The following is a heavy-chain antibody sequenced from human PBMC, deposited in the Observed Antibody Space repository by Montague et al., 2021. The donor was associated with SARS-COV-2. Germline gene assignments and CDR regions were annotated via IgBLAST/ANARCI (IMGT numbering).Heavy chain of an antibody. D-gene: IGHD2-8*01. Sequence: SLRLSCAASGFTFSSYGMHWVRRAPGKGLEWVAVISYDGSNKYYADSVKGRFTISRDNSKDTLNLQMNSLRAEDTAVYYCAKDFMSLMVYAMVYYYYGMDVWGQGTTVTVSS. V-gene: IGHV3-30*18. CDR3: AKDFMSLMVYAMVYYYYGMDV. J-gene: IGHJ6*02. CDR1: GFTFSSYG. CDR2: ISYDGSNK.